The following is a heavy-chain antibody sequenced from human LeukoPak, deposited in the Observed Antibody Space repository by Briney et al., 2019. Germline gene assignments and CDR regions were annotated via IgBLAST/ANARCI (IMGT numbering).Heavy chain of an antibody. J-gene: IGHJ4*02. V-gene: IGHV4-39*07. CDR1: GGSISSSSYY. D-gene: IGHD2-21*02. CDR3: ARSIGTATADFDY. Sequence: SSETLSLTCTVSGGSISSSSYYWGWIRQPPGKGLEWIGSIYYSGSTYYNPSRKSRVTISVDTSKNPFSLKLSSVTAADTAVYYCARSIGTATADFDYWGQGTLVTVSS. CDR2: IYYSGST.